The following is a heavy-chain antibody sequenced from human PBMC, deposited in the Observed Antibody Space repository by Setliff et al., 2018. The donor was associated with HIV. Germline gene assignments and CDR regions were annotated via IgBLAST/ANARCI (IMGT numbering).Heavy chain of an antibody. CDR1: GGSISSGSYY. Sequence: PSETLSLTCTVSGGSISSGSYYWSWVRQSAGKGLEWIGHIYSSGTTSYNPSRESRGAFSIDTSTNQFSLRLTSVTAADTAVYYCARESRVRALVVVVDARENYYYCMDVWGKGTTVTVSS. V-gene: IGHV4-61*09. D-gene: IGHD2-15*01. CDR2: IYSSGTT. J-gene: IGHJ6*03. CDR3: ARESRVRALVVVVDARENYYYCMDV.